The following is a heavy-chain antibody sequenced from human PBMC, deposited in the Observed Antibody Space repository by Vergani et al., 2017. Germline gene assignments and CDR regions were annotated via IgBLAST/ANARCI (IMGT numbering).Heavy chain of an antibody. CDR3: ALGYYDSSGYPSWYFDL. V-gene: IGHV1-69*01. D-gene: IGHD3-22*01. CDR1: GGTFSSYA. Sequence: QVQLVQSGAEVKKPGSSVKVSCKASGGTFSSYAISWVRQAPGQGLEWMGGIIPIFGTANYAQKFQGRVTITADESTSTAYMELSSLRSEDTAVYYCALGYYDSSGYPSWYFDLWGRGTLVTVSS. CDR2: IIPIFGTA. J-gene: IGHJ2*01.